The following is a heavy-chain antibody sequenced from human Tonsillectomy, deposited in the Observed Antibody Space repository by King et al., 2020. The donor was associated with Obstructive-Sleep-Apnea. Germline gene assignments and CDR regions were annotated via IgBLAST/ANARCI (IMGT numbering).Heavy chain of an antibody. V-gene: IGHV3-33*01. Sequence: VQLVESGGGVVQPGRSLRLSCAASGFTFSSYGMHWVRQAPGKWLEWVAVLCDDGSNKYSADSVKGRFTISRDNSKNTLYLQMNSLRAEDTAVYYCARGPYYYGSGSLDYWGQGPLVTVSS. CDR1: GFTFSSYG. CDR3: ARGPYYYGSGSLDY. D-gene: IGHD3-10*01. J-gene: IGHJ4*02. CDR2: LCDDGSNK.